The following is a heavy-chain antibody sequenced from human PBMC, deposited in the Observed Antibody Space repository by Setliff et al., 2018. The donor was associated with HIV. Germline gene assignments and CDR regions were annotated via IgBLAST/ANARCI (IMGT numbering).Heavy chain of an antibody. V-gene: IGHV4-59*01. CDR2: IYYSGST. J-gene: IGHJ4*02. CDR1: GGSISRYY. Sequence: PSETLSLTCTVSGGSISRYYWSWIRQPPGKGLEWIGYIYYSGSTNYNPSLKSRVTISVDTSKNQFSLKLTSVTAADTAVYYCARGPSLQTTLFDYWDQGTLVTVSS. CDR3: ARGPSLQTTLFDY.